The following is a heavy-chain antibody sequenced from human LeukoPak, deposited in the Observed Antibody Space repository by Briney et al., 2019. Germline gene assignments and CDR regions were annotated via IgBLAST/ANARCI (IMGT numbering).Heavy chain of an antibody. Sequence: GGSLRLSCAASGFTFDDDAMHWVRQAPGKGLEWVSGISWNSGSIGYADSVKGRFTISRDNAKNSLYLQMNSLRAEDTALYYCASAPGSGWYAYYFDYWGQGTLVTVSS. V-gene: IGHV3-9*01. J-gene: IGHJ4*02. CDR2: ISWNSGSI. D-gene: IGHD6-19*01. CDR3: ASAPGSGWYAYYFDY. CDR1: GFTFDDDA.